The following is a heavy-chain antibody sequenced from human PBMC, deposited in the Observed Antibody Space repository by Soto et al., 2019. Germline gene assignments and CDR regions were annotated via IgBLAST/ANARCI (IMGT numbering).Heavy chain of an antibody. D-gene: IGHD3-3*01. CDR3: ARDCEWSASAS. CDR2: IDYSGAT. V-gene: IGHV4-31*11. Sequence: PSETLSLTCVVSGGSIISADSYWFWIRKHPGKGLEWIGYIDYSGATYYNPSLRRRVTTTADTSETKFSLTLKSVTADATAVYFCARDCEWSASASWGQGTPGT. J-gene: IGHJ5*02. CDR1: GGSIISADSY.